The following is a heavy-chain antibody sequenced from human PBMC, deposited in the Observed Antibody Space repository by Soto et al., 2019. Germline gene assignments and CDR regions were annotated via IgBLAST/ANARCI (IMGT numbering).Heavy chain of an antibody. CDR3: AKDAFIVVVVAATPFDY. D-gene: IGHD2-15*01. CDR1: GFTFSSYS. V-gene: IGHV3-21*04. CDR2: ISSSSSYI. J-gene: IGHJ4*02. Sequence: GGSLRLSCAASGFTFSSYSMNWVRQAPGKGLEWVSSISSSSSYIYYADSVKGRFTISRDNAKNSLYLQMNSLRAEDTAVYYCAKDAFIVVVVAATPFDYWGQGTLVTVSS.